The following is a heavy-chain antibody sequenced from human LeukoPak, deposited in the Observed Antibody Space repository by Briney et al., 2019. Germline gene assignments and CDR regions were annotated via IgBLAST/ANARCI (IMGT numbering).Heavy chain of an antibody. CDR3: ARRSSYDSSGYGAFDI. D-gene: IGHD3-22*01. J-gene: IGHJ3*02. Sequence: GESLKISCKGSGYSFTSYWIGWVRQMPGKGLEWMGIIYPGDSDTRYSPSFQGQVTISADKPISTAYLQWSSLKASDTAMYYCARRSSYDSSGYGAFDIWGQGTMVTVSS. CDR1: GYSFTSYW. V-gene: IGHV5-51*01. CDR2: IYPGDSDT.